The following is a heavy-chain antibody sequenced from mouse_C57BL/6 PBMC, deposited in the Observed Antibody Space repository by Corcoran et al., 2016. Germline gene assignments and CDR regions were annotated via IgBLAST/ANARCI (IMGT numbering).Heavy chain of an antibody. CDR2: INPNNGGT. D-gene: IGHD2-1*01. CDR1: GYTFTDYN. V-gene: IGHV1-18*01. CDR3: ARNLLSWDYAMYY. J-gene: IGHJ4*01. Sequence: EVQLQQSGPELVKPGASVKIPCKASGYTFTDYNMDWVKQSHGKSLEWIGDINPNNGGTIYNQKFKGKATLTVDKSSSTAYMELRSLTSEDTAVYYCARNLLSWDYAMYYWGHGTSVPVSS.